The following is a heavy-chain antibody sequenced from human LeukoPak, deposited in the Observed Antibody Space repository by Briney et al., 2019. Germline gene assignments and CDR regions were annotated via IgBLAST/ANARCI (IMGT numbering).Heavy chain of an antibody. J-gene: IGHJ4*02. V-gene: IGHV3-7*01. CDR1: GFTFSSYW. CDR3: ARDGGGYSYAYRAY. Sequence: HAGGSLRLSCAASGFTFSSYWMSWVRQAPGKGLEWVANIKQDGSEKYYVDSVKGRFTISRDNAKNSLYLQMNSLRAEDTAVYYCARDGGGYSYAYRAYWGQGTLVTVSS. D-gene: IGHD5-18*01. CDR2: IKQDGSEK.